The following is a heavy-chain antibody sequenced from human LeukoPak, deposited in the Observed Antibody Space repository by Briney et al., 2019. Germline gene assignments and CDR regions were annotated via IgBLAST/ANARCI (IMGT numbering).Heavy chain of an antibody. CDR1: GYTFTSYD. V-gene: IGHV1-8*01. CDR2: MSPNSGNT. Sequence: GASVKVSCKASGYTFTSYDINWVRQAPGQGLEWMGWMSPNSGNTGYAKKFQGRVTMTTNTSISTAYMELSSLRTEDTAVYYWARGGSKWEPEDYWGQGTLVTVSS. CDR3: ARGGSKWEPEDY. D-gene: IGHD1-26*01. J-gene: IGHJ4*02.